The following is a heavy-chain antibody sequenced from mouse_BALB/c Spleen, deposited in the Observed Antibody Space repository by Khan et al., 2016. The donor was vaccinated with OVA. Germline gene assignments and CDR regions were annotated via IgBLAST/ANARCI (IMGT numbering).Heavy chain of an antibody. CDR3: VREGAYYRSDGWFAY. CDR2: INPSNYYT. D-gene: IGHD2-14*01. V-gene: IGHV1-4*01. J-gene: IGHJ3*01. CDR1: GYTFTSFT. Sequence: QMQLEESGAELARPGASVKMSCKASGYTFTSFTVHWIRQRPGQALEWIGHINPSNYYTNYNQKFKDKATLIVDKSSNTAYMQLSSLTSEDSAVYYCVREGAYYRSDGWFAYWGQGTLVTVSA.